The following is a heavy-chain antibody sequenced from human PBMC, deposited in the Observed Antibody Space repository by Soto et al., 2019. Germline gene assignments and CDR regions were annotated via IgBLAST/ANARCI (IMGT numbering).Heavy chain of an antibody. D-gene: IGHD3-3*01. CDR2: MIPNSGNT. CDR3: ARGGVLRDAFDI. Sequence: ASVKVSCKASGYTFTSYDINWVRQATGQGLEWMGWMIPNSGNTGYAQKFQGRVTMTRNTSISTAYMELSSLRSEDTAVYYCARGGVLRDAFDIWGQGTMVTVSS. V-gene: IGHV1-8*01. J-gene: IGHJ3*02. CDR1: GYTFTSYD.